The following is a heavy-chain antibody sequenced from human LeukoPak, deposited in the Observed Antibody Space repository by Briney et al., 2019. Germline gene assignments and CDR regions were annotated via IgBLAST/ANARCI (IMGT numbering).Heavy chain of an antibody. J-gene: IGHJ1*01. V-gene: IGHV1-2*02. CDR2: IHPNSGGT. D-gene: IGHD6-19*01. CDR3: AGLASVPG. CDR1: GYTFTGYY. Sequence: ASVKVSCKASGYTFTGYYLHWVRQAPGQGLEWMGWIHPNSGGTNYAQKFQGRVTMTRDTSISTAYMELSSLRSDDRAVYFWAGLASVPGWGQGTLVTVSS.